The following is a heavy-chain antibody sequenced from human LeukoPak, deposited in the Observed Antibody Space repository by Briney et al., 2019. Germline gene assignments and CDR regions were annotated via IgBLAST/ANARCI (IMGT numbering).Heavy chain of an antibody. Sequence: ASVKVSCKASGYTFTGYYMHWVRQAPGQGLEWMGWINPNSGGTNYAQKLQGRVTMTTDTSTSTAYMELRSLRSDDTAVYYCARETSRYCTNGVCFPFDYWGQGTLVTVSS. CDR2: INPNSGGT. V-gene: IGHV1-2*02. CDR3: ARETSRYCTNGVCFPFDY. J-gene: IGHJ4*02. D-gene: IGHD2-8*01. CDR1: GYTFTGYY.